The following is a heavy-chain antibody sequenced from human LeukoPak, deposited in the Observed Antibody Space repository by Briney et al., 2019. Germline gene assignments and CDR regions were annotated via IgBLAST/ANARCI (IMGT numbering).Heavy chain of an antibody. CDR3: ARDPPGIRVPGV. J-gene: IGHJ4*02. D-gene: IGHD6-19*01. CDR2: LYSGGTT. CDR1: GITVSSNY. V-gene: IGHV3-53*01. Sequence: GGSLRLSCAASGITVSSNYMTWVRQAPGKGLEWVSVLYSGGTTYYADSVKGRFTISRDNSKNTPYLQMNSLRVEDTAVYYCARDPPGIRVPGVWGQGTLVTVSS.